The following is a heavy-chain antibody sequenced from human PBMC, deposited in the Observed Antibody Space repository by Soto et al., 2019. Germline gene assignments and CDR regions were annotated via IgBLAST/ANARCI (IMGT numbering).Heavy chain of an antibody. CDR3: AKDVVATYYYYMDV. Sequence: GGSLISCAASGFTFSSYAMSWVRQAPGKGLEWVSAISGSGGSTYYADSVKGRFTISRDNSKNTLYLQMNSLRAEDTAVYYCAKDVVATYYYYMDVWGKGTTVTVSS. CDR2: ISGSGGST. J-gene: IGHJ6*03. CDR1: GFTFSSYA. D-gene: IGHD5-12*01. V-gene: IGHV3-23*01.